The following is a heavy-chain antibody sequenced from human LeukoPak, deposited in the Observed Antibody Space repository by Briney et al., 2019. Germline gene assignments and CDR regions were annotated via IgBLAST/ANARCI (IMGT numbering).Heavy chain of an antibody. CDR1: GFTFSSYA. CDR3: ARATSYGASYYYYGMDV. Sequence: GGSLRLSCAASGFTFSSYAMSWVRQAPGKGLEWVAVIWYDGSNKYYADSVKGRFTISRDNSKNTLYLQMNSLRAEDTAVYYCARATSYGASYYYYGMDVWGQGTTVTVSS. D-gene: IGHD4-17*01. J-gene: IGHJ6*02. V-gene: IGHV3-33*08. CDR2: IWYDGSNK.